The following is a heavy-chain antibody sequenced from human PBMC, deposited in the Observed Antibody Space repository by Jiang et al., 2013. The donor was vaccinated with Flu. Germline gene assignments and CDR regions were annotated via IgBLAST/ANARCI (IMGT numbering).Heavy chain of an antibody. J-gene: IGHJ5*02. CDR3: ARAREDCGGDCPLGWFDP. CDR2: IYFTGRI. CDR1: GDSVRSGSYY. D-gene: IGHD2-21*02. Sequence: LKPSETLSLTCTVSGDSVRSGSYYWSWIRQPPGKGLEWIGHIYFTGRIKYNPSLKSRVTISLDTSNNQFSLNLNSVTAADTAVYYCARAREDCGGDCPLGWFDPWGQGTLVTVSS. V-gene: IGHV4-61*01.